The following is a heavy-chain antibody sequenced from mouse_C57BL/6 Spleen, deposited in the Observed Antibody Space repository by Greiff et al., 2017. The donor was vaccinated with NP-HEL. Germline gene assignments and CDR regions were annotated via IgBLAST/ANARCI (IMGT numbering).Heavy chain of an antibody. D-gene: IGHD2-5*01. CDR3: ARTGYSNGYAMDY. CDR2: ISSGSSTI. CDR1: GFTFSDYG. Sequence: EVMLVESGGGLVKPGGSLKLSCAASGFTFSDYGMHWVRQAPEKGLEWVAYISSGSSTIYYADTVKGRFTISRDNAKNTLFLQMTSLRSEDTAMYYCARTGYSNGYAMDYWGQGTSVTVSS. J-gene: IGHJ4*01. V-gene: IGHV5-17*01.